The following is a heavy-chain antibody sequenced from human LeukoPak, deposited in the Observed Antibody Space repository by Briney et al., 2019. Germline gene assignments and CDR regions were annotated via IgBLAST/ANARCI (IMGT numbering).Heavy chain of an antibody. Sequence: GGSLRLSCAASGFTFSSYSMNWVRQAPGKGLEWVSYISSSSSTIYYADSVKGRFTISRDNAKNSLYLQMNSLRDEDTAVYYCARVLTALYGLGSSLYYYYGMDVWGQGTTVTVSS. D-gene: IGHD3-10*01. CDR1: GFTFSSYS. CDR2: ISSSSSTI. J-gene: IGHJ6*02. V-gene: IGHV3-48*02. CDR3: ARVLTALYGLGSSLYYYYGMDV.